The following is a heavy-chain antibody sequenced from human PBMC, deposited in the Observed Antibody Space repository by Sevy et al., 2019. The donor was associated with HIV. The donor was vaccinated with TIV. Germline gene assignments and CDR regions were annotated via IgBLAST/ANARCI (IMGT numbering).Heavy chain of an antibody. V-gene: IGHV3-23*01. J-gene: IGHJ5*02. Sequence: GGSLRLSCAASGFTFSSYAMSWVRQAPGKGLEWVSAISGSGGSTYYADSVKGRFTISRDNSKNTLYLQMNSLRAEDTAVYYCAKHLGRVAVYHNNWFDPWGQGTLVTVSS. CDR2: ISGSGGST. D-gene: IGHD2-15*01. CDR3: AKHLGRVAVYHNNWFDP. CDR1: GFTFSSYA.